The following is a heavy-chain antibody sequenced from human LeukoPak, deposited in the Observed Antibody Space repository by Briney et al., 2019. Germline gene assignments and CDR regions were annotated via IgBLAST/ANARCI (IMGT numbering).Heavy chain of an antibody. D-gene: IGHD2-8*01. Sequence: GGSLRLSCAAAGFSFSTYSMNWVRQTPGKGLEWVSSISRTSSYIYYADSVKGRFTLSRDNGKNSLHLQMNSLRAEDTAVYYCARGGMGANSQEYFYYGMDVWGQGTTVTISS. CDR1: GFSFSTYS. CDR3: ARGGMGANSQEYFYYGMDV. CDR2: ISRTSSYI. V-gene: IGHV3-21*01. J-gene: IGHJ6*02.